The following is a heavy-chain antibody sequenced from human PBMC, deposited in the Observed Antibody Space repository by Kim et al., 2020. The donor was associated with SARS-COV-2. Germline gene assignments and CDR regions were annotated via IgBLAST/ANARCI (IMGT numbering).Heavy chain of an antibody. Sequence: SETLSLTCTISDDSISNYYWSWIRQPPGKGLEWIGYISYSGSTNYNPSLKSRVTISVDTSKKQFSLKLSSVTAADTAVYYCAIPSSLSGSYLSLQFWGQGTLVTVSS. CDR2: ISYSGST. D-gene: IGHD1-26*01. V-gene: IGHV4-59*08. CDR3: AIPSSLSGSYLSLQF. J-gene: IGHJ4*02. CDR1: DDSISNYY.